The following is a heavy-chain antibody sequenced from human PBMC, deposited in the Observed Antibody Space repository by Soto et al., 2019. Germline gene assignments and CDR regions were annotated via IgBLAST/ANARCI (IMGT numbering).Heavy chain of an antibody. V-gene: IGHV1-8*01. J-gene: IGHJ6*02. CDR1: GYTFTSYD. CDR3: ARGAGPRPYYDFWSGYSSPSYYYYYGMDV. Sequence: GASVKVSCKASGYTFTSYDINWVRQATGQGLEWMGWMNPNSGNTGYAQKFQGRVTMTRNTSISTAYMELSSLRSEDTAVYYCARGAGPRPYYDFWSGYSSPSYYYYYGMDVWGQGTTVTVSS. D-gene: IGHD3-3*01. CDR2: MNPNSGNT.